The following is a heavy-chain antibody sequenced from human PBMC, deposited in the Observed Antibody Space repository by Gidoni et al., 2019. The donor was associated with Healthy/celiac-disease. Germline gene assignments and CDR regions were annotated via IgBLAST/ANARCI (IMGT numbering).Heavy chain of an antibody. Sequence: QVQLQQWGAGLLKPSETLSLTCAVYGGSFSGYYWSWIRQPPGKGLEWIGEINHSGSTNYNPSLKSRVTISVDTSKNQFSLKLSSVTAADTAVYYCARSGLDYYYYGMDVWGQGTTVTVSS. V-gene: IGHV4-34*01. CDR2: INHSGST. D-gene: IGHD6-6*01. J-gene: IGHJ6*02. CDR3: ARSGLDYYYYGMDV. CDR1: GGSFSGYY.